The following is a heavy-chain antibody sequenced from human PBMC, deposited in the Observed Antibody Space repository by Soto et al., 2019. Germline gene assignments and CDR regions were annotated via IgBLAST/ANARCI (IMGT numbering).Heavy chain of an antibody. V-gene: IGHV1-18*01. CDR1: GYSFITYG. CDR3: ARDRPTASIRARDYCSAMDV. CDR2: ISTYNGNT. J-gene: IGHJ6*02. D-gene: IGHD6-6*01. Sequence: QVQLVQSGAEVKKPGASVKVSCKASGYSFITYGISWVRQAPGQGLEWMGWISTYNGNTKYAQKFQGRVTMTTDTSTTTCYMELRSLRSDDTAVYYCARDRPTASIRARDYCSAMDVWGQGTTVTVSS.